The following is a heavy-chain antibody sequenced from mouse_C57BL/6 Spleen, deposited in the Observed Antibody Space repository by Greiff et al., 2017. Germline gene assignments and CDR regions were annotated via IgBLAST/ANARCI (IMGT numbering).Heavy chain of an antibody. J-gene: IGHJ2*01. V-gene: IGHV1-81*01. Sequence: VHLVESGAELARPGASVKLSCKASGYTFTSYGISWVKQRTGQGLEWIGEIYPRSGNTYYNEKFKGKATLTADKSSSTAYMELRSLTSEDSAVYFCARYGYDGYYFDYWGQGTTLTVSS. CDR3: ARYGYDGYYFDY. CDR2: IYPRSGNT. CDR1: GYTFTSYG. D-gene: IGHD2-2*01.